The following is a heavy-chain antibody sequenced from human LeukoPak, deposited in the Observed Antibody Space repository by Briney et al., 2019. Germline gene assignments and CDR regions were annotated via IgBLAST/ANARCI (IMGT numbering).Heavy chain of an antibody. D-gene: IGHD6-13*01. CDR1: GGSVSSGSYY. J-gene: IGHJ6*02. Sequence: PSETLSLTCTVSGGSVSSGSYYWSWIRQPPGKGLEWIGYIYYSGSTNYNPSLKSRVTISVDTSKNQFSLKLSSVTAADTAVYYCARDQQAIAVARPLQNYYYYYGMDVWGQGTTVTVSS. V-gene: IGHV4-61*01. CDR3: ARDQQAIAVARPLQNYYYYYGMDV. CDR2: IYYSGST.